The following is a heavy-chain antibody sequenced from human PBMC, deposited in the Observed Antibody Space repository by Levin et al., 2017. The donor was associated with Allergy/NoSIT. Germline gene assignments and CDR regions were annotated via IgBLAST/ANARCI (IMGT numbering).Heavy chain of an antibody. CDR2: IKSITDGGTT. CDR3: AVDYCDFFDY. D-gene: IGHD4-17*01. J-gene: IGHJ4*02. V-gene: IGHV3-15*01. Sequence: GESLKIPCTASKLIFNNAWMSWVRQAPGKGLEWVGRIKSITDGGTTDYAAPVKGRFTISKDDSKNKLYLQMNSLKTEDTAVYYCAVDYCDFFDYWGQGTLVTVSS. CDR1: KLIFNNAW.